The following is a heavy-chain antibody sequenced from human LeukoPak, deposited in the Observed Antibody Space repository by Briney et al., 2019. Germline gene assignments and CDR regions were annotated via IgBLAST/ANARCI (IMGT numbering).Heavy chain of an antibody. V-gene: IGHV1-2*02. CDR2: INPNSGGT. D-gene: IGHD5-18*01. J-gene: IGHJ4*02. CDR3: AIIVDTAMDR. CDR1: GYTFTGYY. Sequence: ASVTVSFKASGYTFTGYYMHWVRQAPGQGREWMGWINPNSGGTNYAQKFQGRVTMTSDTSISTAYMELSRLRSDDTAVYYCAIIVDTAMDRWGQGTLVTVSS.